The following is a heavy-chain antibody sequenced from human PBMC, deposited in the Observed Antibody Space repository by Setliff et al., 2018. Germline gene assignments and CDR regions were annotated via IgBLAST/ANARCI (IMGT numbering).Heavy chain of an antibody. V-gene: IGHV3-48*01. D-gene: IGHD3-10*01. CDR1: GFTFSSYW. CDR3: VRARGESTTPCYSYYMDV. J-gene: IGHJ6*03. Sequence: GGSLRLSCAASGFTFSSYWMHWVRQVPGKGLVWVAHISYSSGSISYADSVKGRFTISRDNAKNSLYLQMNSLRAEDTAIYYCVRARGESTTPCYSYYMDVWGKGTTVTVSS. CDR2: ISYSSGSI.